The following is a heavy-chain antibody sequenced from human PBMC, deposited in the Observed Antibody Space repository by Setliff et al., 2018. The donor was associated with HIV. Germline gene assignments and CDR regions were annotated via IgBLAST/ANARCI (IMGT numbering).Heavy chain of an antibody. CDR1: GYTFTDYF. CDR2: ISPDNGNR. V-gene: IGHV1-8*02. CDR3: ARGPLVLPVYGSGSYEIDY. Sequence: ASVKVSCKSSGYTFTDYFMHWVRQAPGQGLERMGWISPDNGNRRILRRFQGRVTMTRNTSISTAYMELSSLRSEDTAVYYCARGPLVLPVYGSGSYEIDYWGQGTLVTVSS. J-gene: IGHJ4*02. D-gene: IGHD3-10*01.